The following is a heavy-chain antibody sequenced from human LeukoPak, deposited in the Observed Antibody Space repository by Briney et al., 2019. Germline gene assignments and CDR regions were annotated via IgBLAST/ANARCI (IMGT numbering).Heavy chain of an antibody. J-gene: IGHJ4*02. Sequence: SETLSLTCTVSGGSISGYFWSWIRQPPGKGLEWIGYIYYSGSTNYNPSLKSRVTISVDTSKNQFSLKLSSVTAADTAVYYCARSCSSTSCYQGPSFDYWGQGTLVTASS. CDR1: GGSISGYF. D-gene: IGHD2-2*01. CDR2: IYYSGST. CDR3: ARSCSSTSCYQGPSFDY. V-gene: IGHV4-59*01.